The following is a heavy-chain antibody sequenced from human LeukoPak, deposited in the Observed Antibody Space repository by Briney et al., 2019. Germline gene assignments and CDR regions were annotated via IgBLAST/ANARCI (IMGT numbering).Heavy chain of an antibody. CDR2: ISYDGSNK. D-gene: IGHD2/OR15-2a*01. J-gene: IGHJ6*02. CDR3: AKDSSMSNPHYGLDV. CDR1: RFTFSTYG. Sequence: PGGSLRLSCAASRFTFSTYGMHWVRQAPGKGLEWVAVISYDGSNKYYADSVKGRFTISRDNSKNTLYLQMNSLRAEDTAVYYCAKDSSMSNPHYGLDVWGHGTTVTVSS. V-gene: IGHV3-30*18.